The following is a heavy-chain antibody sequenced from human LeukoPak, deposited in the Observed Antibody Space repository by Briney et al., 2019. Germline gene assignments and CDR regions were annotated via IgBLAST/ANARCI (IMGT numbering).Heavy chain of an antibody. Sequence: ASVKVSCKASGYTFTSYDINWVRQATGQGLEWMGWMNPNSGNTGYAQKFQGRVTMTRNTSISTAYMELSSLRSEDTAVYYCARGEYEAIFGVVYYYYGMDVWGQGTTVTVSS. CDR3: ARGEYEAIFGVVYYYYGMDV. D-gene: IGHD3-3*01. CDR2: MNPNSGNT. CDR1: GYTFTSYD. J-gene: IGHJ6*02. V-gene: IGHV1-8*01.